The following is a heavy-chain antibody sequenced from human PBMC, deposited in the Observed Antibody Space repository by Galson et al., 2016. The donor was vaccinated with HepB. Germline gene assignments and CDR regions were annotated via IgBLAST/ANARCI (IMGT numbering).Heavy chain of an antibody. D-gene: IGHD3-3*01. CDR1: GGSISTSSYY. CDR3: ARLETDFWSGESMRGGTFDI. Sequence: SETLSLTCTVSGGSISTSSYYWAWVRQPPGKRLQWIGNIYYSGRTYYNPSLNRRVTMSVDTSTNQFSLKLHSVTAADTAVYFCARLETDFWSGESMRGGTFDIWGQGTMVTVSS. J-gene: IGHJ3*02. CDR2: IYYSGRT. V-gene: IGHV4-39*01.